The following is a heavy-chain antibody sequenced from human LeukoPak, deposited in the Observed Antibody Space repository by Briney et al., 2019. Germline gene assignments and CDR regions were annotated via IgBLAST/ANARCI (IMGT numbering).Heavy chain of an antibody. CDR3: VRGYSFGPYGMDV. J-gene: IGHJ6*02. Sequence: GGSLRLSCSASGFTFSNYVMHWVRQTPGKGLEYVSVISSNGGSTFYADSVKGRFTISRDNSKNTLYLQMSSLRAEDTAVYFCVRGYSFGPYGMDVWGQGTTVTVSS. CDR2: ISSNGGST. D-gene: IGHD2-15*01. V-gene: IGHV3-64D*09. CDR1: GFTFSNYV.